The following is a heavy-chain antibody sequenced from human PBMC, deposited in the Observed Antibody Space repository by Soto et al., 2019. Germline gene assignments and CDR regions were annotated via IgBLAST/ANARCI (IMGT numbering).Heavy chain of an antibody. CDR3: ARDQVVGALPDY. J-gene: IGHJ4*02. Sequence: GSLRLSCAASGXTFSSYCMHWVRQAPGKGLVWVSRINSDGSSTSYADSVKGRFTISRDNAKNTLYLQMNSLRAEDTAVYYCARDQVVGALPDYWAQRTLVPVSS. CDR1: GXTFSSYC. D-gene: IGHD2-15*01. V-gene: IGHV3-74*01. CDR2: INSDGSST.